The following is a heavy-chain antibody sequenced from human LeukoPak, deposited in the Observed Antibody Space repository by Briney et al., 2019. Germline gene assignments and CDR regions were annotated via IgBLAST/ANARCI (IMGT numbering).Heavy chain of an antibody. J-gene: IGHJ4*02. CDR1: GFTFSNYA. CDR2: ISSSSSPI. D-gene: IGHD1-1*01. V-gene: IGHV3-48*04. Sequence: GGSLRLSCAASGFTFSNYALNWVRQAPGKGLEWVSYISSSSSPIYYADSVKGRFTISRDNAKNSLYLQMNSLRAEDTAVYYCATDRPGTPSWLDYWGQGTLVTVSS. CDR3: ATDRPGTPSWLDY.